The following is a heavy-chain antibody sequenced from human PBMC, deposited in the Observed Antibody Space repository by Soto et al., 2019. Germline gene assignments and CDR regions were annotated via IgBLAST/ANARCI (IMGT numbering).Heavy chain of an antibody. V-gene: IGHV1-69*13. CDR3: ARDTLCISTSCDSNWFDP. CDR1: GGTFSSYA. Sequence: GASVKVSCKASGGTFSSYAISWVRQAPGQGLEWMGGIIPIFGTANYAQKFQGRVTITADESTSTAYMELSSLRSEDTAVYYCARDTLCISTSCDSNWFDPWGQGTLVTVSS. CDR2: IIPIFGTA. J-gene: IGHJ5*02. D-gene: IGHD2-2*01.